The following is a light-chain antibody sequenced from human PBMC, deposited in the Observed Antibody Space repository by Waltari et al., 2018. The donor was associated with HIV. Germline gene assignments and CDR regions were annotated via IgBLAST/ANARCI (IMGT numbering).Light chain of an antibody. CDR1: SSNIGAGYD. J-gene: IGLJ2*01. V-gene: IGLV1-40*01. CDR3: QSYDSSLSGSEV. Sequence: QSVLTQPPSVSGAPGQRVTISCTGSSSNIGAGYDVHWYQQLPGTAPKLLIYGNSIRPSGVPDRFSGSKSGTSASLAITGLQAEDEADYYCQSYDSSLSGSEVFGGVTKLTVL. CDR2: GNS.